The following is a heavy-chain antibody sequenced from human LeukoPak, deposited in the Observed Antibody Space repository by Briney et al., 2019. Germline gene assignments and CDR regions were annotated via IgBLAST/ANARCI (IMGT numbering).Heavy chain of an antibody. J-gene: IGHJ5*02. CDR1: GGTFSSYA. D-gene: IGHD1/OR15-1a*01. V-gene: IGHV1-69*04. CDR2: IIPILGIA. Sequence: ASVKVSCKASGGTFSSYAISWVRQAPGQGLEWMGRIIPILGIANYAQKFQGRVTITADKSTSTAYMELSSLRSEDAAVYYCARVVGITGTNNWFDPWGQGTLVTVSS. CDR3: ARVVGITGTNNWFDP.